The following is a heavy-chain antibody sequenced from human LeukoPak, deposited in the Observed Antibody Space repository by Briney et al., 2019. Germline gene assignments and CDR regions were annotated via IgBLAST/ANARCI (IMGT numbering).Heavy chain of an antibody. J-gene: IGHJ4*02. CDR2: INYSGST. CDR1: DGSFRGYY. D-gene: IGHD6-13*01. Sequence: SETLSLTCGVYDGSFRGYYWTWIRQPPGKGLEWIGEINYSGSTNYNSSLKSRVTISVDTSKNQFSRKLSSVTAADTAVYYCTRASSWKEGPTFAYWGQGTLVTVSS. V-gene: IGHV4-34*01. CDR3: TRASSWKEGPTFAY.